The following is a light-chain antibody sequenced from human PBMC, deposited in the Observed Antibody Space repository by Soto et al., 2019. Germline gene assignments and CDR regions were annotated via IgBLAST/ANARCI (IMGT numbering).Light chain of an antibody. CDR1: QSLSKNY. CDR3: QQCVTAPLT. Sequence: EIVLTQSPATLSLSPGERATLSCRASQSLSKNYLAWYQHKPGQAPRLLIHDASNRATGIPDRFSGSGSGTDFTLTISSLESEDSAVYYCQQCVTAPLTFGAGTKVEI. CDR2: DAS. V-gene: IGKV3-20*01. J-gene: IGKJ1*01.